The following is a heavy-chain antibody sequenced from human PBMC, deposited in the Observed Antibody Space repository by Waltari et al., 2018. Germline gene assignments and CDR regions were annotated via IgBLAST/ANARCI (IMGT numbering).Heavy chain of an antibody. D-gene: IGHD6-19*01. CDR1: GFTFSVYS. J-gene: IGHJ4*02. CDR2: ITTTSNYI. Sequence: EVQLVESGGGLVKPGGSLRLSCAASGFTFSVYSMHWVRQAPGKWLEWVSSITTTSNYIDFADSVRGRFTISRDNAKNSVFLQMNSLRAEDTAVYYCARGSGWNPNFDYWGQGALVTVSS. V-gene: IGHV3-21*01. CDR3: ARGSGWNPNFDY.